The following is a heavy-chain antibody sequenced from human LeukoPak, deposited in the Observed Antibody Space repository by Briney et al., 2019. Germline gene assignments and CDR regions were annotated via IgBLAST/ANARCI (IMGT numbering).Heavy chain of an antibody. D-gene: IGHD5-18*01. CDR3: AGNLVHLWNVFDF. CDR1: RFTFSNHY. V-gene: IGHV3-7*01. Sequence: PGGSLRLSCVASRFTFSNHYMSWVRQAPGKGLEWVATIKPDGSETFYVDSVKGRFTVSRDNAKNSLYLQMSSLRAEDTAVYHRAGNLVHLWNVFDFWGLGTMVTVSS. J-gene: IGHJ3*01. CDR2: IKPDGSET.